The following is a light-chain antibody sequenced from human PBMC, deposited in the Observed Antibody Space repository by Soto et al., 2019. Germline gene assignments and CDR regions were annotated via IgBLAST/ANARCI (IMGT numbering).Light chain of an antibody. V-gene: IGLV2-14*01. CDR1: SSDVGGYNY. CDR3: SSYTSISTYV. CDR2: DVS. Sequence: QSVLIQPASVSGSPGQSITVSCTGTSSDVGGYNYVSWYQQHPGKAPKLMIYDVSNRPSGVSNRFSGSKSGNTASLTISGLQAEDEADYYYSSYTSISTYVFRTGTKVTVL. J-gene: IGLJ1*01.